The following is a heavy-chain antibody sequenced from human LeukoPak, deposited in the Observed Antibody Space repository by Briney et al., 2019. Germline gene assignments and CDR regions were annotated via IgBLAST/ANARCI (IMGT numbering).Heavy chain of an antibody. V-gene: IGHV4-34*01. D-gene: IGHD1-26*01. CDR1: GGSFSDYY. CDR2: INHSGTT. CDR3: AREYITGWEQKKRGYFDY. J-gene: IGHJ4*02. Sequence: SETLSLTCAIYGGSFSDYYWSWIRQSPRKGLEWIGEINHSGTTNYNPSLKTRVTISVDTSKNQFSLQLTSVTAADTAVYYCAREYITGWEQKKRGYFDYWGQGTLVTVSS.